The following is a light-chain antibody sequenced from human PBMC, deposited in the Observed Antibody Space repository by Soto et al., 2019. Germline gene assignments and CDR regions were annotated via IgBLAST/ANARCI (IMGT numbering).Light chain of an antibody. CDR1: SSDVGSYNF. J-gene: IGLJ1*01. Sequence: QSVLTQPASVSGSPGQSITISCTGTSSDVGSYNFVSWYQHHPGKAPKLIIYEVSNRPSGVSNRFSGSKSGNTASLTISGLQADDEADYYCCSYAGSYSYVFGTGTKVTVL. CDR2: EVS. CDR3: CSYAGSYSYV. V-gene: IGLV2-14*01.